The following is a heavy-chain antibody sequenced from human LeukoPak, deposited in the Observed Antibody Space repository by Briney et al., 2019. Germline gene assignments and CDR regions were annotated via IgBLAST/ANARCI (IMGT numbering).Heavy chain of an antibody. Sequence: PGRSLRLSCSASGFAFSNYGMHWVRQAPGKGLEWVAVIWYDGSYKYYADSVKGRFTISRDNSKNTLYLQMNSLRAEDTAVYYCAREYFYDSSGYSDAFDIWGQGTMVTVSS. CDR2: IWYDGSYK. CDR1: GFAFSNYG. J-gene: IGHJ3*02. V-gene: IGHV3-33*01. D-gene: IGHD3-22*01. CDR3: AREYFYDSSGYSDAFDI.